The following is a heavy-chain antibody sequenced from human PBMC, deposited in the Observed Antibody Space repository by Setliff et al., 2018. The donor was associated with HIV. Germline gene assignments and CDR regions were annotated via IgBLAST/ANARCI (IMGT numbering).Heavy chain of an antibody. Sequence: SETLSLTCSVSGDSISRGSYYWSWIRLPAGKGLEWIGQIHTTGSTNYTPSLKSRVTISTDTSKNQFARNLNSVTATDTAVYYCAKRTFGSGRLDPWGQGTLVTVSS. CDR3: AKRTFGSGRLDP. J-gene: IGHJ5*02. CDR1: GDSISRGSYY. D-gene: IGHD3-16*01. CDR2: IHTTGST. V-gene: IGHV4-61*09.